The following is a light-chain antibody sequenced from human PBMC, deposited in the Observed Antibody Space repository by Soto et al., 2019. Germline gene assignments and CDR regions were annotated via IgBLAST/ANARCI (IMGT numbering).Light chain of an antibody. CDR2: EVS. J-gene: IGLJ1*01. CDR3: SSYAGSNNFYF. Sequence: QSALTQPPSASGSPGQSVTISCTGTSSDVGGYNYVSWYQQHPGKAPKLMIYEVSKRPSGVPDRFSGSKSGNTASLTVSGLQAEDEADYYCSSYAGSNNFYFFGPGTKLTVL. CDR1: SSDVGGYNY. V-gene: IGLV2-8*01.